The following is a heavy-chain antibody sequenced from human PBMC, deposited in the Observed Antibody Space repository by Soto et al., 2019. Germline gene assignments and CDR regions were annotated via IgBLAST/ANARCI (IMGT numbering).Heavy chain of an antibody. CDR3: AHKLDTVDWFDP. J-gene: IGHJ5*02. CDR1: GFSLSNTGVG. D-gene: IGHD5-18*01. Sequence: QITLKESGPTLVKSTQTLTLTCTFSGFSLSNTGVGVVWIRQPPGKALEWVALIYWNDDKRYSPYLKSRLSIAKETSKNQVVLTMTNVDPGDTATYFCAHKLDTVDWFDPWGQGTLVTVSS. CDR2: IYWNDDK. V-gene: IGHV2-5*01.